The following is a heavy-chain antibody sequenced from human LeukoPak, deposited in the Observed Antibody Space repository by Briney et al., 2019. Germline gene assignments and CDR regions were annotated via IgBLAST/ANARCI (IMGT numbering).Heavy chain of an antibody. V-gene: IGHV4-61*02. CDR1: GGSISSGSYY. CDR2: IYTSGST. Sequence: TLSLTCTVSGGSISSGSYYWSRIRQPAGKGLEWIGRIYTSGSTNYNPSLKSRVTISVDTSKNQFSLKLSSVTAADTAVYYCAREGTTGGDYFLDYWGQGTLVTVSS. J-gene: IGHJ4*02. D-gene: IGHD4-17*01. CDR3: AREGTTGGDYFLDY.